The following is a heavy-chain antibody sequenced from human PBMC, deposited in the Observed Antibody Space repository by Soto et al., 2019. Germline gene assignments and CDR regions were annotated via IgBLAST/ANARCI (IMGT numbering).Heavy chain of an antibody. CDR3: ASMIGDPVLSFDS. CDR1: GGSISSYY. CDR2: IFYSGST. J-gene: IGHJ5*01. D-gene: IGHD3-10*02. V-gene: IGHV4-59*01. Sequence: QVQLQESGPGLVKPSETLSLTCTVSGGSISSYYWSWIRQPPGKGLEWIGFIFYSGSTSYNPSLSSHATISIDPSEYRFALQLNSVTAADTSVYYCASMIGDPVLSFDSWGQGTLVAVSS.